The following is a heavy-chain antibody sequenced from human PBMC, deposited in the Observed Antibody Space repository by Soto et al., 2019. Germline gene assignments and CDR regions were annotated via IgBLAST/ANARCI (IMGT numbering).Heavy chain of an antibody. CDR1: GFTFSSYG. CDR3: ARDWGIAVAGTSY. D-gene: IGHD6-19*01. Sequence: QVQLVESGGGVVQPGRSLRLSCAASGFTFSSYGMHWVRQAPGKGLEWVAVIWYDGSNKYYADSVKGRFTISRDNSKNTLYLQMNGLRAEDTAVYYCARDWGIAVAGTSYWGQGTLVTVSS. J-gene: IGHJ4*02. V-gene: IGHV3-33*01. CDR2: IWYDGSNK.